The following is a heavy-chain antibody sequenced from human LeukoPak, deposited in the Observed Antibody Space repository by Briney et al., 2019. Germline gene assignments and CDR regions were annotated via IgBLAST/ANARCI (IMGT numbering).Heavy chain of an antibody. Sequence: GGSLRLSCATSRFIFTSYDMHWFRQAPGKGLEWVAFIRYSETETYYADSVKGRFTISRDNSKDTLYLQMNSLRAEDTAVYYCARVPVVTAPEVYMDVWGKGTTVTVSS. CDR2: IRYSETET. CDR1: RFIFTSYD. D-gene: IGHD2-21*02. J-gene: IGHJ6*03. CDR3: ARVPVVTAPEVYMDV. V-gene: IGHV3-30*02.